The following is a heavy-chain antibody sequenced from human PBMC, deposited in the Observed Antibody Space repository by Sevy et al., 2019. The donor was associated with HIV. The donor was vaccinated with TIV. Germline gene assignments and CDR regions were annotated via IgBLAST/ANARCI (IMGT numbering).Heavy chain of an antibody. J-gene: IGHJ4*02. CDR2: IYYNGHI. Sequence: SETLSLTCTVSGGSITSLYWNWIRQPPGKGLEWIANIYYNGHINYNPSLKSRVTLSLDTSKNQFSLRLSSVTAADTAMYYCAGENAWGRGYSWVQGTLATVSS. D-gene: IGHD1-26*01. CDR3: AGENAWGRGYS. V-gene: IGHV4-59*08. CDR1: GGSITSLY.